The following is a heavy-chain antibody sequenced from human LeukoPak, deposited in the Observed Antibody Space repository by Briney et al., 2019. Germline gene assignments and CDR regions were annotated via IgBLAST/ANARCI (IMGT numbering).Heavy chain of an antibody. Sequence: PSETLSLTCTVSGGSISSSSYYWGWIRQPPGKGLEWIGGIYYSGSTYYNPSLKSRVAISVDTSKNQFCLKLSSVTAADTAVYSFVRIDVVITILGVVIMGNLDYWGQETLVTVSS. CDR1: GGSISSSSYY. CDR2: IYYSGST. D-gene: IGHD3-3*01. CDR3: VRIDVVITILGVVIMGNLDY. J-gene: IGHJ4*02. V-gene: IGHV4-39*01.